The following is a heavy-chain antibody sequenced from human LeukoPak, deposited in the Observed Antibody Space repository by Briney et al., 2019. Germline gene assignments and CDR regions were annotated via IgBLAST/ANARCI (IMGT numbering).Heavy chain of an antibody. D-gene: IGHD3-22*01. J-gene: IGHJ4*02. Sequence: SETLSLTCTVSGASVSTYYWSWIRQTPGRGLEWIGSLHHSGSTSYSPSLKSRVTISVDTSKNQFSLRLSSVTAADTAVYCCARVGGDDSTGHYSVDYWGQGTLVTVSS. CDR1: GASVSTYY. V-gene: IGHV4-38-2*02. CDR2: LHHSGST. CDR3: ARVGGDDSTGHYSVDY.